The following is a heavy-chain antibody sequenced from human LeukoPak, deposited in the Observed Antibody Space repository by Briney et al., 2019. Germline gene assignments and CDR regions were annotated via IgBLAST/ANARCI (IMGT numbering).Heavy chain of an antibody. J-gene: IGHJ4*02. CDR2: ITSKTDGGTT. CDR1: GFTFSNAW. D-gene: IGHD6-19*01. V-gene: IGHV3-15*01. CDR3: TTDTSSGWYY. Sequence: GGSLRLSCAASGFTFSNAWMSWVRQTPVKGLEWVGRITSKTDGGTTDYAAPVKGRFTISRDDSKNTLYLRMNSLKTEDTAVYYCTTDTSSGWYYWGQGTLVTVSS.